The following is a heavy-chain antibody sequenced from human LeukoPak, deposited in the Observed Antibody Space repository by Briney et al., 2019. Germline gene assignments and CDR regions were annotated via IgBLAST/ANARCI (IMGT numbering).Heavy chain of an antibody. CDR3: ARERGYSPNVFDY. J-gene: IGHJ4*02. Sequence: PGGSLRLSCAASGFTFSSYGMHWVRQAPGKGLEWVAVIWYDGSNKHYADSVKGRFTISRDNSKNTLYLQMNSLRAEDTAVYYCARERGYSPNVFDYWGQGTLVTVSS. D-gene: IGHD5-18*01. CDR1: GFTFSSYG. CDR2: IWYDGSNK. V-gene: IGHV3-33*01.